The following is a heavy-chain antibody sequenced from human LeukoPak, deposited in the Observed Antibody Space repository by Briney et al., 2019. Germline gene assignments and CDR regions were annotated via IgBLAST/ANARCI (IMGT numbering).Heavy chain of an antibody. CDR2: IYYSGST. Sequence: PSETLSLTCTVSGGSISSYYWSWIRQPAGKGLEWIGYIYYSGSTYYNPSLKSRVTISVDTSKNQFSLKLSSVTAADTAVYYCARGDLYSSSWYNWGQGTLVTVSS. V-gene: IGHV4-59*06. CDR3: ARGDLYSSSWYN. D-gene: IGHD6-13*01. CDR1: GGSISSYY. J-gene: IGHJ4*02.